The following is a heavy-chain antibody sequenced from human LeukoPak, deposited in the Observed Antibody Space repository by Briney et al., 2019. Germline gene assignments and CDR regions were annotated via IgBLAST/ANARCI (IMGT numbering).Heavy chain of an antibody. CDR3: ATPRDSDNRGYYYDLTY. CDR2: IIPIFGTA. D-gene: IGHD3-22*01. CDR1: GGTFSSYA. Sequence: GSSVKVSCKASGGTFSSYAISWVRQAPGQGLEWMGGIIPIFGTANYAQKFQGRVTITADESTSTAYMELSSLRSEDTAVYYCATPRDSDNRGYYYDLTYWGQGTLVTVSS. J-gene: IGHJ4*02. V-gene: IGHV1-69*01.